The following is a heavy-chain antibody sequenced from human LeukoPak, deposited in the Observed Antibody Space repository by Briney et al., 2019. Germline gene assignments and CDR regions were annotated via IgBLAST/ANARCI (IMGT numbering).Heavy chain of an antibody. CDR3: AKDPYDSSGYYYGGEYFQH. Sequence: GGSLRLSCAASGFTFSSYALSWVRQAPGKGLEWVSAISGSGDSTFYADSVKGRFTISRDNSKKTLYLQMNSLRAEDTAVFYCAKDPYDSSGYYYGGEYFQHWGQGTLVTVSS. V-gene: IGHV3-23*01. D-gene: IGHD3-22*01. J-gene: IGHJ1*01. CDR2: ISGSGDST. CDR1: GFTFSSYA.